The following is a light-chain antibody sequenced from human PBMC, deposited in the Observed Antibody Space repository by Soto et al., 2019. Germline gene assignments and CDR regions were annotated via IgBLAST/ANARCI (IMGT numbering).Light chain of an antibody. Sequence: EVVMTQSPATLPVSLGERATLSCRASQSVSSNVAWYQQTPGLAPRLLIHTSATRATGIPARFSGRGSGTFFTLTISGLQSEDFATYYCQQYDNWPPTTFGQGTRL. J-gene: IGKJ5*01. V-gene: IGKV3-15*01. CDR1: QSVSSN. CDR2: TSA. CDR3: QQYDNWPPTT.